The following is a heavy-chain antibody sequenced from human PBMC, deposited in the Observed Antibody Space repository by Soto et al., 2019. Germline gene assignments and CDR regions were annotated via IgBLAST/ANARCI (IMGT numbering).Heavy chain of an antibody. J-gene: IGHJ4*02. CDR3: ARKSYGSGHFDY. D-gene: IGHD3-10*01. CDR1: GGSITTINW. CDR2: IFHSGGT. Sequence: SETLSLTCTVTGGSITTINWWNWVRQPPGEGLEWIGEIFHSGGTNYNPSLMSRVTMSVDKSKNQFSLNLNSVTAADTAVYYCARKSYGSGHFDYWGRGTLVTVSS. V-gene: IGHV4-4*02.